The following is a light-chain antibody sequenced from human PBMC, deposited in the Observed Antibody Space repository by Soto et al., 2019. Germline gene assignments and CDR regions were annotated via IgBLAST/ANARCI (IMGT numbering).Light chain of an antibody. V-gene: IGLV2-14*01. CDR3: SSYTTSSTRV. CDR2: EVT. CDR1: SSDLGIYNY. J-gene: IGLJ1*01. Sequence: QAVLTQPASMSGSPGQSIAISCSGSSSDLGIYNYVSWYQQHPGKVPKLIIFEVTNRPSGVSNRFSGSKSGNTASLTISGLQAEDEADYYCSSYTTSSTRVFGTGTKVTAL.